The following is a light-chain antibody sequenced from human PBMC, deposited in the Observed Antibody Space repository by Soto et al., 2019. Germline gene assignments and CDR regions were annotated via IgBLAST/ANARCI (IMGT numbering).Light chain of an antibody. J-gene: IGLJ1*01. Sequence: QSALTQPASVSGSPGQSITISCTGTSSDIGNYNLVSWYHQHPGKAPKLMIYEDNKRPSGVSSRFSGSKAGDTASLTISVLQAEDEADDYCCSDAGSTSPLYVFGTGTKVTVL. V-gene: IGLV2-23*01. CDR3: CSDAGSTSPLYV. CDR2: EDN. CDR1: SSDIGNYNL.